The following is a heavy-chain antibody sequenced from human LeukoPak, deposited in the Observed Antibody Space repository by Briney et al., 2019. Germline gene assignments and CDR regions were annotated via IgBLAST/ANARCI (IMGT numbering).Heavy chain of an antibody. CDR2: IYPDDSDT. J-gene: IGHJ4*02. D-gene: IGHD2-15*01. V-gene: IGHV5-51*01. CDR3: ARQDCSGNRCYLDY. Sequence: GESLKISCKGSGHSFTSYWIGWVRQMPGKGLEWMGIIYPDDSDTRFSPSFQGQVTISADKSISTAYLQWSSLKASDTAMYYCARQDCSGNRCYLDYWGQGTLVTVSS. CDR1: GHSFTSYW.